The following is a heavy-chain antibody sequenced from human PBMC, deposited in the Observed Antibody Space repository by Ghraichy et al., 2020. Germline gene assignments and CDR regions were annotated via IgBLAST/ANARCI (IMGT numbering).Heavy chain of an antibody. D-gene: IGHD6-19*01. CDR2: IYHSGST. CDR1: GYSISSGYY. V-gene: IGHV4-38-2*02. Sequence: ESLNISCTVSGYSISSGYYWGWIRQPPGKGLEWIGSIYHSGSTYYNPSLKSRVTISVDTSKNQFSLKLSSVTAADTAVYYCARVGAEGLEYSSGWYVDYWGQGTLVTVSS. CDR3: ARVGAEGLEYSSGWYVDY. J-gene: IGHJ4*02.